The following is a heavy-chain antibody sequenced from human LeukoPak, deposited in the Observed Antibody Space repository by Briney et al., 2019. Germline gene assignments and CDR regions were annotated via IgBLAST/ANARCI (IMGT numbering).Heavy chain of an antibody. CDR2: IYYSGST. CDR1: GCSISSSSYY. Sequence: SETLSLTCTVSGCSISSSSYYWGWIRQPPGKGLEWIGSIYYSGSTYYNPSLKSRVTISVDTSKNQFSLKLSSVTAADTAVYYCARAEEYYDFWSGYYRSSWFDPWGQGTLVTVSS. V-gene: IGHV4-39*07. CDR3: ARAEEYYDFWSGYYRSSWFDP. J-gene: IGHJ5*02. D-gene: IGHD3-3*01.